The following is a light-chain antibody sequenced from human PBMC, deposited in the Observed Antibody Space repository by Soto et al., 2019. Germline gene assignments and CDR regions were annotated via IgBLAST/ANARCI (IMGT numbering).Light chain of an antibody. CDR1: ENVDTN. Sequence: EIVMTQSPATLSVSPGDGATLSCRSSENVDTNLAWYQHKPGQAPRLLIYGASTRAAGGPARFSGSGSGTEFTLTISSLESEDVAVYYCQQCHKWPRITFGPGTRLEIK. CDR2: GAS. V-gene: IGKV3-15*01. CDR3: QQCHKWPRIT. J-gene: IGKJ5*01.